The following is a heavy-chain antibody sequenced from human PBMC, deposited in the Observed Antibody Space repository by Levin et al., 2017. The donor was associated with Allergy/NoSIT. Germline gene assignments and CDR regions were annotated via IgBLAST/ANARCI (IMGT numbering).Heavy chain of an antibody. Sequence: PSETLSLTCAISGDSVSSNSAAWNWIRQSPSRGLEWLGRTYYRSKWYYDYAVSVRSRITINPDTSKNQFSLQLNSVTPEDTAVYYCAGRITTNRGDAFDIWGQGTMVTVSS. CDR3: AGRITTNRGDAFDI. V-gene: IGHV6-1*01. J-gene: IGHJ3*02. CDR2: TYYRSKWYY. CDR1: GDSVSSNSAA. D-gene: IGHD1-20*01.